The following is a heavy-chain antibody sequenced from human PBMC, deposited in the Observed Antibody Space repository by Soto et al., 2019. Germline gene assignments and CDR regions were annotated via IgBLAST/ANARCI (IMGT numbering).Heavy chain of an antibody. CDR2: INHSGST. CDR1: GGSFSGYY. J-gene: IGHJ5*02. Sequence: SETLSLTCAVYGGSFSGYYWSWIRQPPGKGLEWIGEINHSGSTNYNPSLKSRVTISVDTSKNQFSLKLSSVTAADTAVYYCARAPNWFDPLGQGTLVTVSS. V-gene: IGHV4-34*01. CDR3: ARAPNWFDP.